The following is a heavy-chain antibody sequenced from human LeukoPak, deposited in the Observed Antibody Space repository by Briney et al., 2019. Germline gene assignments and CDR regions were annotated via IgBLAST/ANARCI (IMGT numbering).Heavy chain of an antibody. V-gene: IGHV3-30-3*01. J-gene: IGHJ4*02. CDR2: ISYDGSNK. Sequence: GRSLRLSCAASGFTFSSYAMHWVRQAPGKGLEWVAVISYDGSNKYYADSVKGRFTISRDNSKNTLYLQMNSLRAEDTAVYYCARELRFLEWLSYDYWGQGTLVTVSS. CDR3: ARELRFLEWLSYDY. D-gene: IGHD3-3*01. CDR1: GFTFSSYA.